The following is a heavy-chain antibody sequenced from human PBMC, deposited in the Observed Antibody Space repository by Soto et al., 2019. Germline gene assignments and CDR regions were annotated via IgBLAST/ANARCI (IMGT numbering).Heavy chain of an antibody. Sequence: PSETLSLTCAVYGGSFSGYYWSWIRQPPGKGLEWIGEINHSGSTNYNPSLKSRVTISVDTSKNQFSLKLSSVTAADTAVYSCASLNRGYSGRRLYYYGMDVWGQGTTVTVSS. D-gene: IGHD1-26*01. V-gene: IGHV4-34*01. CDR3: ASLNRGYSGRRLYYYGMDV. J-gene: IGHJ6*02. CDR2: INHSGST. CDR1: GGSFSGYY.